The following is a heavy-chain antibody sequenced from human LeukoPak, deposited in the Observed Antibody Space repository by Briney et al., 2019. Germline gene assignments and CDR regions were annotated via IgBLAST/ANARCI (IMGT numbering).Heavy chain of an antibody. CDR2: IYYSGST. J-gene: IGHJ4*02. D-gene: IGHD6-13*01. CDR1: GGSISSGGYY. Sequence: PSETLSLTCTVSGGSISSGGYYWSWIRQHPGKGLEWIGYIYYSGSTYYNPSLKSRVTISVDTSKNQFSLKLSSVTAADTAVYYCARVFAKSVAAAATYYFDYWGQGTLVTVSS. V-gene: IGHV4-31*03. CDR3: ARVFAKSVAAAATYYFDY.